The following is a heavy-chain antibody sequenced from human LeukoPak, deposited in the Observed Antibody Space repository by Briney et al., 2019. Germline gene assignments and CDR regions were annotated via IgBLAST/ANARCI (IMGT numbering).Heavy chain of an antibody. CDR3: AKDGYFDWLSHCFDY. J-gene: IGHJ4*02. Sequence: GGSLRLSCAASGFTFSSYAMSWVRQAPGKGLEWVSAISGSGGSTYYADSVKGRFTISRDNSKNTLYLQMNSLRAEDTAVYYCAKDGYFDWLSHCFDYWGQGTLVTVSS. CDR1: GFTFSSYA. CDR2: ISGSGGST. V-gene: IGHV3-23*01. D-gene: IGHD3-9*01.